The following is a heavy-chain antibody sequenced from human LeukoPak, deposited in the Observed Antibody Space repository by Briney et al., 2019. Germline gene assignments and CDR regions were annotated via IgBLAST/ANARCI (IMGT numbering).Heavy chain of an antibody. V-gene: IGHV4-61*02. Sequence: SQTLSLTCTVSGGSIGSGPYYWSWIRQPAGKGLEWIGRIYTSGRTDYSPSLKSRVTISADTPKNHFSLKLSSVTAADTAAYYCVRENARSVPTAVSPLDDWGQGTLVTVSS. D-gene: IGHD2-2*01. CDR2: IYTSGRT. CDR1: GGSIGSGPYY. CDR3: VRENARSVPTAVSPLDD. J-gene: IGHJ4*02.